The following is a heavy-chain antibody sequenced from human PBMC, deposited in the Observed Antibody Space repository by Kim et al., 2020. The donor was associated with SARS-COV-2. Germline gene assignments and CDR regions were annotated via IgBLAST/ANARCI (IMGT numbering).Heavy chain of an antibody. J-gene: IGHJ6*02. CDR1: GGSFSGYY. V-gene: IGHV4-34*01. D-gene: IGHD3-10*02. Sequence: SETLSLTCAVYGGSFSGYYWSWIRQPPGKGLEWIGDINHSGSTNYNPSLKSRVTILVDTFKNQFSLKLSSVTTADTAVYYCARRNDGRGPIRKREHYYYGRDVWGQGTTVTVSS. CDR3: ARRNDGRGPIRKREHYYYGRDV. CDR2: INHSGST.